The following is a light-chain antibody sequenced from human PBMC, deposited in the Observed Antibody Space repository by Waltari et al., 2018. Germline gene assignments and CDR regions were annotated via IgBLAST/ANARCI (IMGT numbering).Light chain of an antibody. J-gene: IGKJ1*01. V-gene: IGKV4-1*01. CDR1: QSILYTSNNQSL. CDR3: QQYYRIPPT. CDR2: WAS. Sequence: DIVMTKSPDSLTVSRRERATINCQYSQSILYTSNNQSLLAWFQQKPGQPPKLLIYWASTRESGVPDRFSGGGSGTSFTLTITSLQAEDVAVYYCQQYYRIPPTFGQGTKVELK.